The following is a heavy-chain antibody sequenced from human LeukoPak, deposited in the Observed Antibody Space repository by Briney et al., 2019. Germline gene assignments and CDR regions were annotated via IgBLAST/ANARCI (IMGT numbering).Heavy chain of an antibody. Sequence: GPLSLSCAASGFTCSSYAMSWVRQAPGNGLEWVSAISGSGSSTYYADPVKGRSTTSRDNYKNALNLQMNSLRAEDTAVYYCATSHARNYYDSSGYNRYYFDYWGQGTLVTVSS. J-gene: IGHJ4*02. CDR3: ATSHARNYYDSSGYNRYYFDY. V-gene: IGHV3-23*01. CDR1: GFTCSSYA. D-gene: IGHD3-22*01. CDR2: ISGSGSST.